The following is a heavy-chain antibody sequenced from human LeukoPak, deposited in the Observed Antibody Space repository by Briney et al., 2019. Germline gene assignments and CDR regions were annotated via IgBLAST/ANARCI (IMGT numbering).Heavy chain of an antibody. CDR1: GFIFSSYG. CDR2: IWHDGSAE. Sequence: GRSLRLSCATSGFIFSSYGMYWVRQAPGKGLEGVAGIWHDGSAEFYADSVKGRFSISREASNNTVYLQMNSLRADDTALYYCAKDNRGGWSGYFDYWGQGVLVTVSS. J-gene: IGHJ4*02. V-gene: IGHV3-33*06. CDR3: AKDNRGGWSGYFDY. D-gene: IGHD6-19*01.